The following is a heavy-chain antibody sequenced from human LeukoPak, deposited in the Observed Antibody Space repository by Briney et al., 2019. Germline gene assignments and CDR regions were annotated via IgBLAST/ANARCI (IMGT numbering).Heavy chain of an antibody. CDR1: GGSFSGYY. Sequence: KPSETLSLTCAVYGGSFSGYYWSWIRQPPGKGLEWIGEINHSGSTNYNPSLKSRVTISVDTSKNQFFLKLSSVTAADTAVYYCAAVGPAWNYYDSSGYYYGWFDPWGQGTLVTVSS. CDR2: INHSGST. CDR3: AAVGPAWNYYDSSGYYYGWFDP. D-gene: IGHD3-22*01. V-gene: IGHV4-34*01. J-gene: IGHJ5*02.